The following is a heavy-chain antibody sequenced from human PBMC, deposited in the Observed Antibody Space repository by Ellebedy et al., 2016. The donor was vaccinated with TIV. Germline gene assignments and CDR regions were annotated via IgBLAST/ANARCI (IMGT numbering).Heavy chain of an antibody. Sequence: GESLKISCAASGFTFSIYAMSWVRQAPGKGLEWVSLISGSGDSTYYADSVKGRFTISRDIFKNTIYLQMHGLRIEDTALYYCVRERFPMPTWGQGTLVIVSS. CDR2: ISGSGDST. CDR3: VRERFPMPT. V-gene: IGHV3-23*01. CDR1: GFTFSIYA. D-gene: IGHD3-16*01. J-gene: IGHJ4*02.